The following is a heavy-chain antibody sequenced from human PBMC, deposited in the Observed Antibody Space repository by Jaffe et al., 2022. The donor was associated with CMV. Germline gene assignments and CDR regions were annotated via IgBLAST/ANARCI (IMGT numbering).Heavy chain of an antibody. CDR3: ARHGTSTATRGKFDY. V-gene: IGHV4-39*01. J-gene: IGHJ4*02. CDR2: IYYSGST. Sequence: QLQLQESGPGLVKPSETLSLTCTVSGGSISSGSYYWGWIRQPPGEGLEWIGSIYYSGSTYYNPSLKSRVTISVDTSKNQFSLKLNSVTAADTAVYYCARHGTSTATRGKFDYWGQGTLVTVSS. D-gene: IGHD1-26*01. CDR1: GGSISSGSYY.